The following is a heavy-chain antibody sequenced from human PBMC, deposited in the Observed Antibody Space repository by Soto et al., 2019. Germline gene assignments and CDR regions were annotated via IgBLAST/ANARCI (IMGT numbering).Heavy chain of an antibody. J-gene: IGHJ4*02. V-gene: IGHV1-18*01. CDR3: ARDRGSGSYYLGPYYFDY. D-gene: IGHD1-26*01. Sequence: QVQLVQSGAVVRRPGASVRVSCKASGYTFTDYGFSWVRQAPGQGLEWMGWITTYTGNTKFAQKFQGRVTMTTDRFTSTAYMDLRSLTSDDTAVYYCARDRGSGSYYLGPYYFDYWGQGTLVTVSS. CDR2: ITTYTGNT. CDR1: GYTFTDYG.